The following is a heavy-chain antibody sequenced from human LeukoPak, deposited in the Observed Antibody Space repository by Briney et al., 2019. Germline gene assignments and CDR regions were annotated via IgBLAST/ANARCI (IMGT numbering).Heavy chain of an antibody. V-gene: IGHV3-43*01. D-gene: IGHD7-27*01. CDR1: GFTFDDYT. Sequence: GGSLRLSCAASGFTFDDYTMHWVRQAPGKGLEWVSLISWDGGSTYYADSVKGRFTISRDNSKNSLYLQMNSLRTEDTALYYCGLNWGLDYWGQGTLVTVSS. J-gene: IGHJ4*02. CDR3: GLNWGLDY. CDR2: ISWDGGST.